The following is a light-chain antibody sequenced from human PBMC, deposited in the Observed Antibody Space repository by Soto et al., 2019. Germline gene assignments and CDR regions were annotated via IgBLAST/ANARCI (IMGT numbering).Light chain of an antibody. CDR2: GAS. Sequence: IVMTQSPSTLSLSPGDRVTLSCRASQSVSSDLAWYQQRPGQAPRLLIYGASTRATGIPARFSGTGSGTEFTLTISSLQSEDFAIYSCQQYNNWPPYTFGQGTKVDIK. CDR3: QQYNNWPPYT. CDR1: QSVSSD. J-gene: IGKJ2*01. V-gene: IGKV3-15*01.